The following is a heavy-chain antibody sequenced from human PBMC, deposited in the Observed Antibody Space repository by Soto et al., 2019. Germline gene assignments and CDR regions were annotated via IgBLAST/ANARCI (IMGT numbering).Heavy chain of an antibody. CDR2: IKGDGSET. CDR3: AKDLHIAATDY. J-gene: IGHJ4*02. Sequence: GGSLRLSCAASGFSFSNYWMHWVRQAPGKGLVWVSRIKGDGSETNYADSVKGRFTISRDNAKNTLYLQMNSLRAEDTAVYYCAKDLHIAATDYWGQGTLVTVSS. V-gene: IGHV3-74*01. D-gene: IGHD6-13*01. CDR1: GFSFSNYW.